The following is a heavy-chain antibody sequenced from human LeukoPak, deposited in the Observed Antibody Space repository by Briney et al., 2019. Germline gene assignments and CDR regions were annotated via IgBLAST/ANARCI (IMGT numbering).Heavy chain of an antibody. J-gene: IGHJ4*02. CDR3: ARRGNWGSPSYYYFDY. CDR1: GYTFTSYG. V-gene: IGHV1-18*01. D-gene: IGHD7-27*01. Sequence: GASVKVSCKASGYTFTSYGYSWVRQAPGQGLEWMGWISAYNGNTNYAQKLQGRVTMTTDTSTSTAYMELRSLRSDDTAVYYCARRGNWGSPSYYYFDYWGQGTLVTVSS. CDR2: ISAYNGNT.